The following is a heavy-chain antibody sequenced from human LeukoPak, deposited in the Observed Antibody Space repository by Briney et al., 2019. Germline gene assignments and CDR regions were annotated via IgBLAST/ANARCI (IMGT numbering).Heavy chain of an antibody. CDR1: GGSFSGYY. J-gene: IGHJ4*02. D-gene: IGHD2-15*01. V-gene: IGHV4-34*01. Sequence: PSETLSLTCAVYGGSFSGYYWSWIRQPPGKGLEWIGEINHSGSTNYNPSLKSRVTISVDTSKNQFSLKLSSVTAADTAVYYCAKALVVVAALFDYWGQGTLVTVSS. CDR2: INHSGST. CDR3: AKALVVVAALFDY.